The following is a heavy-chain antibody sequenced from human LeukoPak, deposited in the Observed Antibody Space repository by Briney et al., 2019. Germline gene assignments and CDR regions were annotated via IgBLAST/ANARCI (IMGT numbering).Heavy chain of an antibody. CDR1: GGTFSSYA. V-gene: IGHV1-69*05. D-gene: IGHD6-13*01. CDR3: ARAGIAAAWEIDY. CDR2: IIPIFGTA. Sequence: SVKVSCKASGGTFSSYAISWVRQAPGQGLEWMGGIIPIFGTANYAQKFQGRVTITTDESTSTAHMELSSLRSEDTAVYYCARAGIAAAWEIDYWGQGTLVTVSS. J-gene: IGHJ4*02.